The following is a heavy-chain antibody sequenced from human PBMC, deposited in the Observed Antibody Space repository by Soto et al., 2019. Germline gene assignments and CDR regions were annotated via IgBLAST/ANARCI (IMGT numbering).Heavy chain of an antibody. J-gene: IGHJ4*02. V-gene: IGHV1-18*01. D-gene: IGHD6-19*01. Sequence: ASVKVSCKASGYTFTSYGISWVRQAPGQGLEWMGWISAYNGNTNYAQKLQGRVTMTIDTSTSTVYMELRSLRSDDTAVFYCARDGIVVAGTFEYWGQGTQVTVSS. CDR3: ARDGIVVAGTFEY. CDR1: GYTFTSYG. CDR2: ISAYNGNT.